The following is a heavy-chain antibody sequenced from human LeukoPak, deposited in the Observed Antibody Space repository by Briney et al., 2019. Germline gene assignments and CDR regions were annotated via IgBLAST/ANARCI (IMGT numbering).Heavy chain of an antibody. CDR1: GFTFSSYG. Sequence: GRSLRLSCAASGFTFSSYGMHWVRQAPGKGLEWVAVIWYDGSNKCYADSVKGRFTISRDNSKNTLYLQMNSLRAEDTAVYYCAKAKGIVGATAVPLDYWGQGTLVTVSS. V-gene: IGHV3-33*06. CDR3: AKAKGIVGATAVPLDY. CDR2: IWYDGSNK. D-gene: IGHD1-26*01. J-gene: IGHJ4*02.